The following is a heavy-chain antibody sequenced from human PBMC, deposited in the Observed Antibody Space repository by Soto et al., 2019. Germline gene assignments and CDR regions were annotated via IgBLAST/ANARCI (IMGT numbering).Heavy chain of an antibody. CDR3: ARKVVGSTSRPDYWYFDL. J-gene: IGHJ2*01. Sequence: EVQLLESGGDSVQPGGSVRLSCAGSGFTFINYAMNWFARAQEKGLGWAPTISGGGDATFFAASGRGRFTFSRDNSKNTVTLQMNSLGVDDTAVYYCARKVVGSTSRPDYWYFDLWGRGTLVTVSS. V-gene: IGHV3-23*01. D-gene: IGHD2-21*01. CDR2: ISGGGDAT. CDR1: GFTFINYA.